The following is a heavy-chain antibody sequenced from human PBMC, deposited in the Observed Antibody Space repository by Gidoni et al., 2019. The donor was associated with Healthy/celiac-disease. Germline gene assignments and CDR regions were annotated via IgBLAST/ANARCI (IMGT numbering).Heavy chain of an antibody. V-gene: IGHV3-49*05. D-gene: IGHD3-3*01. CDR2: IRSKAYGGTT. J-gene: IGHJ4*02. Sequence: EVQLVESGGGLVKPGRSLRLSCTASGFTFGDYAMSWFRQAPWKGLEWVGFIRSKAYGGTTEYAASVKGRFTISRDDSKSIAYLQMNSLKTEDTAVYYCTRPRGYDFWSGYSYYFDYWGQGTLVTVSS. CDR3: TRPRGYDFWSGYSYYFDY. CDR1: GFTFGDYA.